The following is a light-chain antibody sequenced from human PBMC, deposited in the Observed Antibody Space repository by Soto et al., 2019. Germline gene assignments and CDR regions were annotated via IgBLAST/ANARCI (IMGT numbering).Light chain of an antibody. J-gene: IGKJ4*01. V-gene: IGKV3-20*01. CDR2: GAS. Sequence: EIVLTQSPGTLSLSPGERATLSCRASQSVSSIYLAWYQHKPGQAPRLLIYGASTRATGIPDRFSGSGSGTDFTLTISRLEPEDFAMYYCQQYAASPLTFGGGTKVEIK. CDR1: QSVSSIY. CDR3: QQYAASPLT.